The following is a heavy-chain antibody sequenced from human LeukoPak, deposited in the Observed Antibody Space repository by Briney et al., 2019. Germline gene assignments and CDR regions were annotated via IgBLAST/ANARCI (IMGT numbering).Heavy chain of an antibody. CDR2: ISSSGNTI. Sequence: PGGSPRHSCTAPRYTPSRYEMNSVRHAPGKGLEWVSYISSSGNTIYYADSVKGRFTISRDNAKNSLYLQMNSLRAEDTAVYYCTREEVVVLDALDIWGQETMVTVSS. J-gene: IGHJ3*02. D-gene: IGHD2-2*01. CDR1: RYTPSRYE. CDR3: TREEVVVLDALDI. V-gene: IGHV3-48*03.